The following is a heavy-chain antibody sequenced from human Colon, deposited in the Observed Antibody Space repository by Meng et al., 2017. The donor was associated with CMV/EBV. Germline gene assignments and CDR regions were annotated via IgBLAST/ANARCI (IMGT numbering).Heavy chain of an antibody. Sequence: ASVKVSCKASGYTFNHYGLNWVRQAPGQGLQWLGWISGFNGKTYLAQSFQDRLTLTTDTSTNTAYMELRSLRSDDMAVYYCARGYDYTNYVPVDYRGQGTMVTVSS. J-gene: IGHJ4*02. CDR1: GYTFNHYG. CDR2: ISGFNGKT. V-gene: IGHV1-18*03. D-gene: IGHD4-11*01. CDR3: ARGYDYTNYVPVDY.